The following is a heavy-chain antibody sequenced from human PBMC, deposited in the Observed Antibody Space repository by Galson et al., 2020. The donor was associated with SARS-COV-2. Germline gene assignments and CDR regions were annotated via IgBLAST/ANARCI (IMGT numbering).Heavy chain of an antibody. CDR2: ISYDGRNK. CDR1: GFTFSSYA. CDR3: ARAYDGGYYYGMDV. Sequence: SCAASGFTFSSYAMHWVRQAPGKGLEWVAVISYDGRNKYYADSVTGRFTISRDNSKNTLYLQMNSLRAEDTAVYYCARAYDGGYYYGMDVWGQGTTVTVSS. D-gene: IGHD5-12*01. J-gene: IGHJ6*02. V-gene: IGHV3-30*04.